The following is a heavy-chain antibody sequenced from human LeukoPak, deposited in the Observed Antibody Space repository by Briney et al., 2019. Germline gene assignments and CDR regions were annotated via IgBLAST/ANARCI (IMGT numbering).Heavy chain of an antibody. J-gene: IGHJ4*02. D-gene: IGHD3-9*01. CDR3: ARAPYDILTGHFLFDS. Sequence: PSETLSLTCAVSGSAVSSDDHFWSWIRQPPGRGLEWIGYIYHRGSTAYNPSLRSRVTVSLDKSRNQFSLNLYSVTAADTAVYYCARAPYDILTGHFLFDSWGQGTLITVSS. CDR2: IYHRGST. V-gene: IGHV4-30-2*01. CDR1: GSAVSSDDHF.